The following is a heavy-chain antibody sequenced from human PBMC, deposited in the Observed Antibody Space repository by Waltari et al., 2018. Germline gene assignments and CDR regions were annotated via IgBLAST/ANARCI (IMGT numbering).Heavy chain of an antibody. CDR1: VFTFSSYG. J-gene: IGHJ3*01. Sequence: YLVESGGGVVQPGRSLRLSCAASVFTFSSYGMHWFRQPPGKGLQWVAVISSTGSNTYYADSVRGRFTISRDNSKNILYLQMNSLRAEDTAVYYCARDIAFGGVIVMNEAFDFRGRGTTVTVSP. CDR2: ISSTGSNT. D-gene: IGHD3-16*02. CDR3: ARDIAFGGVIVMNEAFDF. V-gene: IGHV3-33*01.